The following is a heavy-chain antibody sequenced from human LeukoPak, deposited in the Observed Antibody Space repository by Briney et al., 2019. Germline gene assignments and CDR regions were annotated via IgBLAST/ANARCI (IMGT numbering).Heavy chain of an antibody. CDR1: AFTVSNNY. Sequence: GGSLKLSCAVSAFTVSNNYMSWVRQAPGKGLEWVSLIYGIGSAYYADSVKGRFTISRDNSRKTLYLQMNSLRAEDTAVYYCARLLAAPNTKNYWGQGTLVTVSS. CDR3: ARLLAAPNTKNY. J-gene: IGHJ4*02. CDR2: IYGIGSA. D-gene: IGHD6-13*01. V-gene: IGHV3-53*01.